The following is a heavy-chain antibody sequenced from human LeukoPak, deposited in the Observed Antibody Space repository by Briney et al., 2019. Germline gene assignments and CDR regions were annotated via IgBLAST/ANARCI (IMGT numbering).Heavy chain of an antibody. D-gene: IGHD4-17*01. J-gene: IGHJ4*02. CDR1: GYTLTELS. CDR3: ATDYGDS. V-gene: IGHV1-24*01. CDR2: FDPEDGET. Sequence: ASVKVSCKVSGYTLTELSMHWVRQAPGKGLGWMGGFDPEDGETLYAQKFQGRVTMTEDTSTDTAYVELSSLRSEDTAVYYCATDYGDSWGQGTLVTVSS.